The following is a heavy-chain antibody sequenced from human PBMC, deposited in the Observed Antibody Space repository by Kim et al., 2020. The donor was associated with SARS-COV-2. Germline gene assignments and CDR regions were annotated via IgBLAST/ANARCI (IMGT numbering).Heavy chain of an antibody. D-gene: IGHD4-4*01. CDR2: T. Sequence: THYRHSVRARITHPRNNSKNALFLKRNRLRAEDTAVYYCARGPNYSPFDYWGQGTLVTVSS. V-gene: IGHV3-11*06. CDR3: ARGPNYSPFDY. J-gene: IGHJ4*02.